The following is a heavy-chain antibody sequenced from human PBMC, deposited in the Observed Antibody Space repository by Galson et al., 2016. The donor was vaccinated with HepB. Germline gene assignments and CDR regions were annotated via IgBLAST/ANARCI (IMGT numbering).Heavy chain of an antibody. CDR1: GFTVSSTY. J-gene: IGHJ4*02. Sequence: SLRLSCAASGFTVSSTYMTWVRQAPGKGLEWISGITGSGAGTYYADSVKGRFTISRDNSKNTLYLQMNSLRAEDTAVYYCARAWIHLYDLDYWGQGALVTVSS. CDR2: ITGSGAGT. CDR3: ARAWIHLYDLDY. D-gene: IGHD5-18*01. V-gene: IGHV3-23*01.